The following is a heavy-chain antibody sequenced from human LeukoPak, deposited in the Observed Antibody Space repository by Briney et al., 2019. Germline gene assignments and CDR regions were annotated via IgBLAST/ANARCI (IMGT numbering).Heavy chain of an antibody. D-gene: IGHD3-10*01. J-gene: IGHJ5*02. CDR1: GGSFSGYY. CDR3: ATFGRFGEKKFDP. CDR2: IYYSGST. Sequence: SETLSLTCAVYGGSFSGYYWSWIRQPPGKGLEWIGYIYYSGSTNYNPSLKSRVTISVDTSKNQFSLKLSSVTAADTAVYYCATFGRFGEKKFDPWGQGTLVTVSS. V-gene: IGHV4-59*01.